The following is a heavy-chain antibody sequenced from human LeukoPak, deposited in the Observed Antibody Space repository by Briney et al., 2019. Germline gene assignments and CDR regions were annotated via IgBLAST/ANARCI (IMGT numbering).Heavy chain of an antibody. V-gene: IGHV3-7*01. J-gene: IGHJ4*02. CDR3: ARPQGGYSGYDPL. Sequence: GGSLRLSCAASGFTFSSYSMNWVRQAPGKGLEWVANIKQDGSEKYYVDSVKGRFTISRDNAKNSLYLQMNSLRAEDTAVYYCARPQGGYSGYDPLGGQGTLVTVSS. D-gene: IGHD5-12*01. CDR2: IKQDGSEK. CDR1: GFTFSSYS.